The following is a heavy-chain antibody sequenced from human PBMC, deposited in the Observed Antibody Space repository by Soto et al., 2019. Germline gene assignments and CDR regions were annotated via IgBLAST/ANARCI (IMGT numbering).Heavy chain of an antibody. D-gene: IGHD3-3*01. J-gene: IGHJ4*02. CDR3: AKARITIFGVTQDFDY. CDR2: TSGSGGTT. CDR1: GFTFTTYA. V-gene: IGHV3-23*01. Sequence: EVQLLESGVGLVQPGGSLRLSCAASGFTFTTYAMSWVRQAPGKGLEWVSGTSGSGGTTHYTDSVKGRFTISRDNSKNTFYLQMKSLRAEDTAVYYCAKARITIFGVTQDFDYWGQGTLVNVSS.